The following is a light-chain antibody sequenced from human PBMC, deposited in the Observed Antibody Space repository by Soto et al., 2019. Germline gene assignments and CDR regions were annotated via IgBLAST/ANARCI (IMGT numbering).Light chain of an antibody. Sequence: QSALTQPASVSGSPGQAITVSCSGTSSDIGAHNFVSWYQLHPGKAPKLIIYEVINRPSGVSDRFSGSKSGNTASLTISGLQSEDEADYYCNSYTTSNTVVFGSATKVTVL. CDR2: EVI. J-gene: IGLJ1*01. CDR1: SSDIGAHNF. CDR3: NSYTTSNTVV. V-gene: IGLV2-14*03.